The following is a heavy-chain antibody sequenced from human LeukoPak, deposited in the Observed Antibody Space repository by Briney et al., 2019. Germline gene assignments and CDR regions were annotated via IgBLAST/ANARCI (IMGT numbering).Heavy chain of an antibody. CDR2: IYYSGST. D-gene: IGHD5-18*01. Sequence: SETLSLTCTVSGGSISSSSYYWGWIRQPPGKGLEWIGSIYYSGSTYYNPSLKSRVTISVDTSKNQFSLKLSSVTAADTAVYYCAGFWGYSYGYGIGAFDIWGQGTMVTVSS. CDR1: GGSISSSSYY. CDR3: AGFWGYSYGYGIGAFDI. J-gene: IGHJ3*02. V-gene: IGHV4-39*07.